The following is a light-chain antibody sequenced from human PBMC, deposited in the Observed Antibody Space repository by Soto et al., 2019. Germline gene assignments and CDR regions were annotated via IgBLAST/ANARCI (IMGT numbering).Light chain of an antibody. V-gene: IGLV2-14*01. J-gene: IGLJ1*01. Sequence: QSSLTQPASVSGSPGQSITISCTRTSSDVGGDDYVSWYQQHPGKVPKLMIYDVSNRPSGVSNRFSGSKSGNTASLTISGLQAEDEADYYCSSYTSSSTYVFGTGTKVTVL. CDR2: DVS. CDR3: SSYTSSSTYV. CDR1: SSDVGGDDY.